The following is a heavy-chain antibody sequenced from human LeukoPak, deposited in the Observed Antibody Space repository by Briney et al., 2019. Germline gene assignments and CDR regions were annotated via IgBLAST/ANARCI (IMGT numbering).Heavy chain of an antibody. V-gene: IGHV3-33*06. Sequence: GMSLRLSCAASGFAFNNYGMHWVRQTPGKGLEWLALIWYDGTTKYYADSVKGRFTISRDNPDSTLFLQMSSLRAEDTAVYYCAKDLEKFDTSGFPAYWGQGTLVTVSS. CDR3: AKDLEKFDTSGFPAY. J-gene: IGHJ4*02. CDR1: GFAFNNYG. CDR2: IWYDGTTK. D-gene: IGHD3-22*01.